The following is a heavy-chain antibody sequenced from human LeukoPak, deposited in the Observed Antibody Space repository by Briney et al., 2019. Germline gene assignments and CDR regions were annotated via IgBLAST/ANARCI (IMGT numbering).Heavy chain of an antibody. CDR1: GFTFSSYA. Sequence: GGSLRLSCAASGFTFSSYAMHWVRQAPGKGLEWVAVISYDGSNKYYADSVKGRFTISRDNSKNTLYLQMNSLRAEDTAVYYCARVRSNLYGSGYSYYFDYWGQGTLVTVSS. D-gene: IGHD3-22*01. V-gene: IGHV3-30*04. J-gene: IGHJ4*02. CDR3: ARVRSNLYGSGYSYYFDY. CDR2: ISYDGSNK.